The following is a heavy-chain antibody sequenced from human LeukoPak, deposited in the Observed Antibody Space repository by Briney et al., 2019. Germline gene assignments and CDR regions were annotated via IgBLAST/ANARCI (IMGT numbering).Heavy chain of an antibody. J-gene: IGHJ4*02. CDR2: IIPILGIA. CDR3: ARDYYYDSSGYYDRARPFDY. Sequence: SVKVSCKASGGTFSSYTISWVRQAPGQGLEWMGRIIPILGIANYAQKFQGRVTITADKSMSTAYMELSSLRSEDTAVYYCARDYYYDSSGYYDRARPFDYWGQGTLVTVSS. CDR1: GGTFSSYT. D-gene: IGHD3-22*01. V-gene: IGHV1-69*04.